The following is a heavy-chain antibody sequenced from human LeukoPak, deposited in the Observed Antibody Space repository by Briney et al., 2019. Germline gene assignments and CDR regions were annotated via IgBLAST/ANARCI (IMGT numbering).Heavy chain of an antibody. D-gene: IGHD3-22*01. CDR3: ARDSGYDSSGYFNY. V-gene: IGHV3-21*04. J-gene: IGHJ4*02. Sequence: PGGSLRLSCAASGFTFTAYSMNWARQAPGKGLEWLSSISSGRTSIYYADSVKGRFTISRDNAKKSLYLQMNSLRAEDTAVYYCARDSGYDSSGYFNYWGQGTLVTVSS. CDR1: GFTFTAYS. CDR2: ISSGRTSI.